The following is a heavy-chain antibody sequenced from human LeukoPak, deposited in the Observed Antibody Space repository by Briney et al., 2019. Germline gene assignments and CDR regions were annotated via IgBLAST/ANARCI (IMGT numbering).Heavy chain of an antibody. CDR3: ARDAHDYGDLAGAFDI. CDR2: ISNDGSRK. V-gene: IGHV3-30*03. CDR1: GFTFSRHG. D-gene: IGHD4-17*01. J-gene: IGHJ3*02. Sequence: GRSLRLSCAPSGFTFSRHGMHWVRQAPGKGLEWVAIISNDGSRKYYAHSVEGRFTISRDNSKNTLYLQMDSLRAEDTAVYYCARDAHDYGDLAGAFDIWGQGTMVTVSS.